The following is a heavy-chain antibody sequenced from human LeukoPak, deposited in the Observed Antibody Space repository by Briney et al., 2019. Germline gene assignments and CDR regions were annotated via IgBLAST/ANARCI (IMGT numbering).Heavy chain of an antibody. CDR3: ARGSLHSAYGFDY. V-gene: IGHV3-48*03. D-gene: IGHD5-12*01. Sequence: GGSLRLSCAASGFTFSSYEMNWVRQAPGKGLEWVSHSSSSGSTIYYAGSVKGRFTIARDNAKNSVYLQMNRLRAEDTAVYYCARGSLHSAYGFDYWGQGTLVTVSS. CDR2: SSSSGSTI. CDR1: GFTFSSYE. J-gene: IGHJ4*02.